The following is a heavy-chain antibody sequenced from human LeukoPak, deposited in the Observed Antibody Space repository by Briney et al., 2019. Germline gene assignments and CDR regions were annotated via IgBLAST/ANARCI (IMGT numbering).Heavy chain of an antibody. V-gene: IGHV3-53*01. Sequence: GGSLRLSCTVSGFTVSSNSMSWVRQAPGKGLEWVSFIYSDNTHYSDSVKGRFTISRDNSKNTLYLQMNSLRAEDTAVYYCARGIHRRVPKENFEYWGQGTLVTVSS. CDR2: IYSDNT. J-gene: IGHJ4*02. CDR3: ARGIHRRVPKENFEY. D-gene: IGHD4/OR15-4a*01. CDR1: GFTVSSNS.